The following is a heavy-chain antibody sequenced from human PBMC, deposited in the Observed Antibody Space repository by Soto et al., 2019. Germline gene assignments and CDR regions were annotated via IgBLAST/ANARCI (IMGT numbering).Heavy chain of an antibody. CDR3: ARSAAMTTVTKRYFDY. Sequence: SVKVSCKASGGTFSSYAISWVRQAPGQGLEWMGGIIPIFGTANYAQKFQGRVTITTDTSTSTAYMELRSLRSDDTAVYYCARSAAMTTVTKRYFDYWGQGTLVTVSS. V-gene: IGHV1-69*05. D-gene: IGHD4-17*01. CDR1: GGTFSSYA. CDR2: IIPIFGTA. J-gene: IGHJ4*02.